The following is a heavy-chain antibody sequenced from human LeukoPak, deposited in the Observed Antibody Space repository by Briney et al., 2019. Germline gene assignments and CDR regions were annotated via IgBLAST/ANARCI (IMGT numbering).Heavy chain of an antibody. Sequence: PGGSLRLSCAASGFTFSSYAMHWVRQAPGKGLEWVAVISYDGSNKYYADSVKGRLTISRDNSKNTLYLQMNSLRAEDTAVYYCARGGELYSSSSDYFDYWGQGTLVTVSS. CDR3: ARGGELYSSSSDYFDY. CDR1: GFTFSSYA. D-gene: IGHD6-6*01. V-gene: IGHV3-30*04. CDR2: ISYDGSNK. J-gene: IGHJ4*02.